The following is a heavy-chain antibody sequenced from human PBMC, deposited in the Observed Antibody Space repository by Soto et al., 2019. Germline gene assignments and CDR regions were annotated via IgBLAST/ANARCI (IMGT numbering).Heavy chain of an antibody. J-gene: IGHJ4*02. V-gene: IGHV3-66*01. CDR2: IYSGGST. D-gene: IGHD3-10*01. Sequence: EVQLVESGGGLVQPGGSLRLSCAASGFTVSSNYMSWVRQAPGKGLEWVSVIYSGGSTYYADSVKGRFTISRDNSKNTLYLQMNSLRAEDTAVYYCASTHYYGSGSYFDYWGQGTLVTVSS. CDR1: GFTVSSNY. CDR3: ASTHYYGSGSYFDY.